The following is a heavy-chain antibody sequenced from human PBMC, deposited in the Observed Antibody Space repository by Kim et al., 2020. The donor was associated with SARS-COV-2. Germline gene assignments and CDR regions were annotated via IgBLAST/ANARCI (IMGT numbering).Heavy chain of an antibody. CDR2: I. J-gene: IGHJ4*02. Sequence: IYYADSVKGRFTIARDNAKNSLFLQMNSLRDEDTAVYFCARDTSYALDYWGQGTLVTVSS. V-gene: IGHV3-48*02. CDR3: ARDTSYALDY.